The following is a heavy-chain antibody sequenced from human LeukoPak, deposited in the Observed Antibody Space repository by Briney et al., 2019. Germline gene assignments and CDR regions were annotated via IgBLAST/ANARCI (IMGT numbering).Heavy chain of an antibody. D-gene: IGHD3-22*01. V-gene: IGHV3-23*01. CDR1: GFTFSSYA. CDR2: VSSNGAKT. J-gene: IGHJ4*02. CDR3: AKDLPSLDYYDSSGYLDY. Sequence: GGSLRLSCAASGFTFSSYAITWVRQAPGKGLEWVSAVSSNGAKTYYADSVKGRFTISRDNYKNMVFLQMNSLRAEDTAVYYCAKDLPSLDYYDSSGYLDYWGQGTLATVSS.